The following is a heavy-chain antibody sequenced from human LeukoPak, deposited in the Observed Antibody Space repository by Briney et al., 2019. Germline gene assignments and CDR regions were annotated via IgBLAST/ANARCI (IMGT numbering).Heavy chain of an antibody. J-gene: IGHJ6*02. CDR1: GYTFTDYY. Sequence: ASVKVSCKASGYTFTDYYMHWVRQSPGQGLEGMGWINPNSGVTNSAQNFQGRVTFHRDTSISTAYMDLSSLRSDDTAMYYCARAAYCSSTSCSYYYYGMDVWGQGTTVTVSS. CDR2: INPNSGVT. D-gene: IGHD2-2*01. CDR3: ARAAYCSSTSCSYYYYGMDV. V-gene: IGHV1-2*02.